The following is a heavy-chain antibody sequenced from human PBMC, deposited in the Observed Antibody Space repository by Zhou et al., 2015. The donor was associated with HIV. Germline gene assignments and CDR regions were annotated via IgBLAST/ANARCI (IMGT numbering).Heavy chain of an antibody. CDR3: ARSLGGSDGYWYFDL. Sequence: QVQLVQSGAEVKKPGSSVKVSCKASGGTFSGYGISWVRQAPGQGLEWMGGVIPMSGTANYAQKFQGRITITADESTSTVYMDLISLRSEDTALYYCARSLGGSDGYWYFDLWGRGTLVTVSS. J-gene: IGHJ2*01. V-gene: IGHV1-69*12. D-gene: IGHD3-3*01. CDR2: VIPMSGTA. CDR1: GGTFSGYG.